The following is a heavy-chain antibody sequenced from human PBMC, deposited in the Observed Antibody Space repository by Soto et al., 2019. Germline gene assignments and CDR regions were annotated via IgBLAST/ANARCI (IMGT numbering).Heavy chain of an antibody. CDR1: GGSISDISYC. CDR2: MFYSGAT. J-gene: IGHJ5*02. Sequence: SETLSLTCTVSGGSISDISYCWGWIRQPPGKGLQWIGCMFYSGATYYNPSLKNRVTLSVDTSNNEFSLKLVSVTAPDTAVYYCARHKRPSDWLDPWGPGTLVTLSS. CDR3: ARHKRPSDWLDP. V-gene: IGHV4-39*01. D-gene: IGHD1-26*01.